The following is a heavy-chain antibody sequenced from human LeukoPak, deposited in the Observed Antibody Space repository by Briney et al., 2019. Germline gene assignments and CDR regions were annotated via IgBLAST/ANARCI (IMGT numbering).Heavy chain of an antibody. J-gene: IGHJ4*02. CDR1: GGSISTYY. CDR2: IYYTGST. V-gene: IGHV4-59*08. Sequence: SETLSLTCTVPGGSISTYYWSWVRQPPGKGREWIGYIYYTGSTDYNPALKSRVTISVDSSKNQFALRLSSVTAADTAVYYCARGYSSSSPFDYWGQGTLVTVSS. D-gene: IGHD6-6*01. CDR3: ARGYSSSSPFDY.